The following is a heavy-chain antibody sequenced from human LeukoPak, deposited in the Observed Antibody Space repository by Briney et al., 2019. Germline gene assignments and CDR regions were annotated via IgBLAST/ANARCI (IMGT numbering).Heavy chain of an antibody. J-gene: IGHJ3*02. V-gene: IGHV3-33*01. CDR3: ARSGPNYYDSDAFDI. CDR2: IWYDGSNK. Sequence: GGSLRLSCAASGFTFSGYGMHWVRQAPGKGLEWVAVIWYDGSNKYYADSVKGRFTISRDNSKNTLYLQMNSLRAEDTAVYYCARSGPNYYDSDAFDIWGQGTMVTVSS. D-gene: IGHD3-22*01. CDR1: GFTFSGYG.